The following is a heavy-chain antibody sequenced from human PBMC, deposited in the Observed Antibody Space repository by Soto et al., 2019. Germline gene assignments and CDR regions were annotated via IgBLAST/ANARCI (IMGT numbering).Heavy chain of an antibody. CDR2: ISGSGGST. CDR3: ARDRYSSSSNWFDP. J-gene: IGHJ5*02. CDR1: GFTFSSYA. V-gene: IGHV3-23*01. D-gene: IGHD6-13*01. Sequence: EVQLLESGGGLVQPGGSLRLSCAASGFTFSSYAMSWVRQAPGKGLEWVSAISGSGGSTYYADSVKGRFTISRDNSKNTMYLQMNSLRAEDPAVYYCARDRYSSSSNWFDPWGQGALVTVCS.